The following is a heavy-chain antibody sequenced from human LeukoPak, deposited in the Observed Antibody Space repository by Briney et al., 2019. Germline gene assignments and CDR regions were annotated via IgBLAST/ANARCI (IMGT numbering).Heavy chain of an antibody. CDR1: RFSFSSYG. CDR3: AKMDITMVRGVIEYYFDY. CDR2: ISSSGSTI. Sequence: GGSLRLSCAASRFSFSSYGMHWVRQAPGKGLEWVSYISSSGSTIYYADSVKGRFTISRDNAKNSLYLQMNSLRAEDTAVYYCAKMDITMVRGVIEYYFDYWGQGTLVTVSS. D-gene: IGHD3-10*01. V-gene: IGHV3-48*04. J-gene: IGHJ4*02.